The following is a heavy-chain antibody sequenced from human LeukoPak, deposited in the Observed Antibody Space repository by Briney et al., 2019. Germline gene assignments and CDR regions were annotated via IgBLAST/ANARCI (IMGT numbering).Heavy chain of an antibody. Sequence: GGSLRLSCTASGVTFGDYAMSWFRQAPGKGLEWVGFIRSKAYGGTTEYAASVKGRFTISRDDSKSIAYLQMNSLKTEDTAVYYCTRDRVAARPQNWGQGTLVTVSS. CDR1: GVTFGDYA. CDR3: TRDRVAARPQN. V-gene: IGHV3-49*03. D-gene: IGHD6-6*01. J-gene: IGHJ4*02. CDR2: IRSKAYGGTT.